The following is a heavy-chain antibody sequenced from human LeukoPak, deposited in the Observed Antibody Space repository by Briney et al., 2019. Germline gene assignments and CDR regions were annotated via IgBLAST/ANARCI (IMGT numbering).Heavy chain of an antibody. Sequence: PGGSLRLSCAASGFTFKNYWMHWVRQAPGTGLVWVSRIDHDGSGTSYADSVKGRFTVSRDNSKNTLSLQMNGLRAEDTAVYYCAKSKTTSWSDFDYWGQGTLVTVSS. CDR2: IDHDGSGT. J-gene: IGHJ4*02. CDR1: GFTFKNYW. V-gene: IGHV3-74*01. CDR3: AKSKTTSWSDFDY. D-gene: IGHD2-2*01.